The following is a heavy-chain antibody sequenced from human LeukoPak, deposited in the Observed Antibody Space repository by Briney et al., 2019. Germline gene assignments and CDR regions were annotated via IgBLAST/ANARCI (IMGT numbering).Heavy chain of an antibody. V-gene: IGHV3-23*01. J-gene: IGHJ4*02. CDR1: GFTFSSYA. Sequence: GGSLRLSCAASGFTFSSYAMSWVRQAPGKGLEWVSAISGSGGSTYYADSVKGRFTISRDNSKNTLYLQMNSLRAEDTAVYYCARAPGRAGTTLFDYWGQGTLVTVSS. D-gene: IGHD1-1*01. CDR2: ISGSGGST. CDR3: ARAPGRAGTTLFDY.